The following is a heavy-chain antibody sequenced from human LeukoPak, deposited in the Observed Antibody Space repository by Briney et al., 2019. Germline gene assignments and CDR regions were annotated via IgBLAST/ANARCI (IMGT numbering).Heavy chain of an antibody. V-gene: IGHV1-69*04. Sequence: SVKVSCKASGGTFSSYAISWVRQAPGQGLEWMGRIIPILGIANYAQKFQGRVTITADKSTSTAYMELSSLRSEDTAVYYCASAYCGGDCYWGAFDYWGQGTLVTVSS. J-gene: IGHJ4*02. CDR1: GGTFSSYA. D-gene: IGHD2-21*02. CDR2: IIPILGIA. CDR3: ASAYCGGDCYWGAFDY.